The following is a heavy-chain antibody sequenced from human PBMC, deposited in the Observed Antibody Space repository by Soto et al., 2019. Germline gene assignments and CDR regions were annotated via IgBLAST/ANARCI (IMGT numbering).Heavy chain of an antibody. CDR3: ARDYYYGSGTYFYYGVAV. D-gene: IGHD3-10*01. V-gene: IGHV3-23*01. CDR1: GFTFSSYA. Sequence: EVQLLQSGGGLVQPGGSLKLSCAASGFTFSSYALTWVRRAPGKGLEWVSVISGSGDSTYYADSVKGRFTISRDNPKKTLYLQMNSLRAEDTAIYYCARDYYYGSGTYFYYGVAVWGQGTTVTVS. J-gene: IGHJ6*02. CDR2: ISGSGDST.